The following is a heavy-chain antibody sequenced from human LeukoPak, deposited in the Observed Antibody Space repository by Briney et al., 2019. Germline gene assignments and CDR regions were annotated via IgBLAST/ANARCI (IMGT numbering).Heavy chain of an antibody. Sequence: GGSLRLSCAASGLTFSSYGMHWVRQAPGKGLEWVALISYDGSNKYYADSVKGRFTISRDNSKNTLYLQMNSLRAEDTAVYYCAKEGEYSYGRPLDYWGQGTLVTVSS. CDR2: ISYDGSNK. CDR3: AKEGEYSYGRPLDY. CDR1: GLTFSSYG. V-gene: IGHV3-30*18. J-gene: IGHJ4*02. D-gene: IGHD5-18*01.